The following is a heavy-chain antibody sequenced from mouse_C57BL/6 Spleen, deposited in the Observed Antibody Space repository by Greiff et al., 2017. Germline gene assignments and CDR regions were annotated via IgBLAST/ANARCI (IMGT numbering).Heavy chain of an antibody. D-gene: IGHD2-10*01. J-gene: IGHJ3*01. CDR2: IDPETGGT. Sequence: QVQLQQSGAELVRPGASVTLSCKASGYTFTDYEMHWVKQTPVHGLEWIGAIDPETGGTAYTQKFKGKAILTADKSSSTAYMELRSLTSEDFAVYYCRRNPLPYPFADWGQGTLVTVSA. V-gene: IGHV1-15*01. CDR1: GYTFTDYE. CDR3: RRNPLPYPFAD.